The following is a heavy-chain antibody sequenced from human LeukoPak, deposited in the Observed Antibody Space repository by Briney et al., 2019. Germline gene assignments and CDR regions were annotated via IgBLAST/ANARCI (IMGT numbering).Heavy chain of an antibody. CDR1: GYSFTSYW. V-gene: IGHV5-51*01. Sequence: GESLKISCKGSGYSFTSYWIGWVRQMPGKGLEWMGIIYPGDSDTRYSPSFQGQVTVSADKSISTAYLQWSSLKASDTAMYYCASSFSSSSRSGAFDIWGQGTMVTVSS. D-gene: IGHD6-6*01. CDR3: ASSFSSSSRSGAFDI. CDR2: IYPGDSDT. J-gene: IGHJ3*02.